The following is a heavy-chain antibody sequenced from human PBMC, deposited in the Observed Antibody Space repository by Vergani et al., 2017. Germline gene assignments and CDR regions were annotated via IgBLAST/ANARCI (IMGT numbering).Heavy chain of an antibody. CDR1: GFTFSSYA. CDR2: ISGSGGST. Sequence: VQLVESGGGVVQPGRSLRLSCAASGFTFSSYAMSWVRQAPGKGLEWVSAISGSGGSTYYADSVKGRFTISRDNAKNSLYLQMNSLRAEDTAVYYCARDSPDCSGGSCPLDYWGQGTLVTVSS. D-gene: IGHD2-15*01. CDR3: ARDSPDCSGGSCPLDY. J-gene: IGHJ4*02. V-gene: IGHV3-23*04.